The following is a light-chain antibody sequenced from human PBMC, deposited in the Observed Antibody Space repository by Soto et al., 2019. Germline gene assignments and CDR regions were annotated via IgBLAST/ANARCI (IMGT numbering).Light chain of an antibody. Sequence: QSVLTQPASVSGSPGQSITISCTGTSSDVGGYKYVSWYQQHPDKAPKLMIYEVNNRPSGVSNRFSGSKSGNTASLTISGLQAEDEADYYCSSYTSSSTRVFGGGTKVTVL. J-gene: IGLJ3*02. V-gene: IGLV2-14*01. CDR2: EVN. CDR1: SSDVGGYKY. CDR3: SSYTSSSTRV.